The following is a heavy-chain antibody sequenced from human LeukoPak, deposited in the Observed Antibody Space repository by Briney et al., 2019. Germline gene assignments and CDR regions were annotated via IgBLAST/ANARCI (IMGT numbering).Heavy chain of an antibody. J-gene: IGHJ3*02. CDR1: GFTFSSYS. CDR2: ISSSSSYI. D-gene: IGHD3-9*01. Sequence: PGGSLRLSCAASGFTFSSYSMNWVRQAPGKGLEWVSSISSSSSYIYYADSVKGRFTISRDNAKNSLYLQMNSLRAEDTAVYYCARVDDILTGPLSFDIWGQGTMVTVSS. CDR3: ARVDDILTGPLSFDI. V-gene: IGHV3-21*01.